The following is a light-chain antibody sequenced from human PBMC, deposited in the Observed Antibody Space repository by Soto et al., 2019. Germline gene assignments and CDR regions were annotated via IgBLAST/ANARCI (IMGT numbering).Light chain of an antibody. Sequence: DIPMTQSPSTLSASVGDRVTITCRASQSISSWLAWYQQKPGKAPKLLIYKASSLESGVPSRFSGSGSGTEFTLTISSLQPDDFATYYCQQYNSLSETFGQGTKVEIK. CDR3: QQYNSLSET. CDR2: KAS. J-gene: IGKJ1*01. V-gene: IGKV1-5*03. CDR1: QSISSW.